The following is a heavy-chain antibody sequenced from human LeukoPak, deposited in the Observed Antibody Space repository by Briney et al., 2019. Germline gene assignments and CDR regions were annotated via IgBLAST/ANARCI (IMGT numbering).Heavy chain of an antibody. Sequence: SETLSLTCAVYGGSFSGYYWSWIRQPPGKGLEWIGSIYYSGSTYYNPSLKSRVTISVDTSKNQFSLKLGSVTAADTAVYYCARLSMTYYFDYWGQGTLVTVSS. D-gene: IGHD2/OR15-2a*01. CDR2: IYYSGST. J-gene: IGHJ4*02. CDR1: GGSFSGYY. V-gene: IGHV4-34*01. CDR3: ARLSMTYYFDY.